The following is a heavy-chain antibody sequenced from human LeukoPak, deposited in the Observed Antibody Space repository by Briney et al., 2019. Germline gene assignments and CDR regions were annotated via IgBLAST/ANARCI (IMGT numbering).Heavy chain of an antibody. CDR3: GRGGVVASIDI. CDR1: GFTFSGYG. CDR2: IWYDGSIK. J-gene: IGHJ3*02. Sequence: GGSLRLSCAASGFTFSGYGMHWVRQAPGKGLEWVAFIWYDGSIKHYADSVRGRFTISRDNAKSTLYLQMNSLRAEDTAVYYCGRGGVVASIDIWGQGTMVTVSS. V-gene: IGHV3-33*01. D-gene: IGHD2-21*01.